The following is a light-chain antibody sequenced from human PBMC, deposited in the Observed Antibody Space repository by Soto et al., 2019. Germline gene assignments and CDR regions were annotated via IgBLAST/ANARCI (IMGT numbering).Light chain of an antibody. J-gene: IGKJ4*01. Sequence: DIQMTQSPSSLSASVGDRVTITCQASQDISNYLNWYQQKPGKAPKLLIYDASNLETGVPSRFSGRGFGPVFTSTISSLHRENIAKFCCHQNDNPRLTFGGGTKVNIK. CDR2: DAS. CDR3: HQNDNPRLT. V-gene: IGKV1-33*01. CDR1: QDISNY.